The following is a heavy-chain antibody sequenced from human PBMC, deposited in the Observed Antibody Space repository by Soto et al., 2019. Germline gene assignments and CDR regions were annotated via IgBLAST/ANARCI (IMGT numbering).Heavy chain of an antibody. CDR1: GFTFSSYG. J-gene: IGHJ3*02. V-gene: IGHV3-30*18. CDR2: ISYDGSNK. CDR3: AKEQSIQLWLLVVDDAFDI. Sequence: HPGGSLRLSCAASGFTFSSYGMHWVRQAPGKGLEWVAVISYDGSNKYYADSAKGRFTISRDNSKNTLYLQMNSLRAEDTAVYYCAKEQSIQLWLLVVDDAFDIWGQGTMVTVSS. D-gene: IGHD5-18*01.